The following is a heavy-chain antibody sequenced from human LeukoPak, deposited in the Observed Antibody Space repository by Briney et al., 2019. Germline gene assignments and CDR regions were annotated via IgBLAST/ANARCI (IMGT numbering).Heavy chain of an antibody. J-gene: IGHJ5*02. V-gene: IGHV4-34*01. CDR2: INHSGST. CDR1: GGSFSGYY. Sequence: PSETLSLTCAVYGGSFSGYYWSWIRQPPGKGLEWIGEINHSGSTNYNPSLKSRVTISVDTSRNQFSLKLSSVTAADTAVYYCAGLVVVAATTRRVYNWFDPWGQGTLVTVSS. D-gene: IGHD2-15*01. CDR3: AGLVVVAATTRRVYNWFDP.